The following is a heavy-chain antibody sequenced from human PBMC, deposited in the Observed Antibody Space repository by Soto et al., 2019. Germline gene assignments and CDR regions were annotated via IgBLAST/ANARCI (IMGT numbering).Heavy chain of an antibody. Sequence: SETLSLTCTVSGGSISNYYWTWIRQPPGKGLEWIGYIYYSGSTNYNPSLKSRVTISVDTSKNQFSLKLSSVTAADTAVYYCASNREYYDSSGIFDYWGQGTLVTV. CDR1: GGSISNYY. D-gene: IGHD3-22*01. CDR2: IYYSGST. CDR3: ASNREYYDSSGIFDY. V-gene: IGHV4-59*01. J-gene: IGHJ4*02.